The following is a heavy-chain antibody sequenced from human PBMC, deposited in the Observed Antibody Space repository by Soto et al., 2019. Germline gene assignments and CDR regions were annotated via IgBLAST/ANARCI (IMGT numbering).Heavy chain of an antibody. Sequence: ASVKVSCKASGYTFTSYDINWVRQAAGQGLEWMGWMNPNSGNTGYAQKFQGRVTMTRNTSISTAYMELSSLRSEDTAVYYCARMYNWNYVIDYWGQGTLVTVPQ. D-gene: IGHD1-7*01. CDR2: MNPNSGNT. CDR1: GYTFTSYD. J-gene: IGHJ4*02. V-gene: IGHV1-8*01. CDR3: ARMYNWNYVIDY.